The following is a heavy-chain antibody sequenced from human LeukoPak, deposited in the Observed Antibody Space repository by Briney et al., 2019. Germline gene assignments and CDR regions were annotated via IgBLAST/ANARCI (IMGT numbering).Heavy chain of an antibody. J-gene: IGHJ4*02. Sequence: SGGSLRLSCAASGFTFSSYGMSWVRQAPGKGLEWVSAISGSGGSTYYADSVKGRFTISRDNSKNTLYLQMNSLRAEDTAVYYCAKSSGSGSYYYSYWGQGTLVTVSS. D-gene: IGHD3-10*01. CDR2: ISGSGGST. CDR1: GFTFSSYG. V-gene: IGHV3-23*01. CDR3: AKSSGSGSYYYSY.